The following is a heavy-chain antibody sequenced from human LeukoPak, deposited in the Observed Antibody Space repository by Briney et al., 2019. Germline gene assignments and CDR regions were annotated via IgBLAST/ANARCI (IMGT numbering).Heavy chain of an antibody. CDR1: GFTFSSYW. D-gene: IGHD3-9*01. CDR3: ARVWYYDILTGYSPFDY. CDR2: INSDGSST. Sequence: PGRSLRLSCAASGFTFSSYWMHWVRQAPGKGLVWVSRINSDGSSTSYADSVKGRFTISRDNAKNTLYLQMNSLRAEDTAVYYCARVWYYDILTGYSPFDYWGQGTLVTVSS. J-gene: IGHJ4*02. V-gene: IGHV3-74*01.